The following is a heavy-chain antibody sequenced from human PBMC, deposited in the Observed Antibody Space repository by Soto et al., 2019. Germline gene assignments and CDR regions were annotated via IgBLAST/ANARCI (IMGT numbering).Heavy chain of an antibody. Sequence: SETLSLTCTVSGGSISSYYWSWIRQPPGKGLEWIGYIYYSGSTNYNPSLKSRVAISVDTSKNQFSLKLSSVTAADTAVEDCARADSRGYPAWGPGTLVTVAS. D-gene: IGHD3-22*01. CDR2: IYYSGST. J-gene: IGHJ4*02. CDR3: ARADSRGYPA. CDR1: GGSISSYY. V-gene: IGHV4-59*01.